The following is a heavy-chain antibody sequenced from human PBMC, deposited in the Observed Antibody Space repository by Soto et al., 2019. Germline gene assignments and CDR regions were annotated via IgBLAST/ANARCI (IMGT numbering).Heavy chain of an antibody. V-gene: IGHV1-3*01. CDR2: INAGNGNT. D-gene: IGHD2-8*01. Sequence: GASVKVSCKASGYTFTSYAMHWVRQAPGQRLEWIGWINAGNGNTKYSQKFQGRVTITRDTSASTAYMELSSLRSEDTAVYYCASPFTNGVCKNYYYYGMDVWGQGTTVTVSS. CDR1: GYTFTSYA. CDR3: ASPFTNGVCKNYYYYGMDV. J-gene: IGHJ6*02.